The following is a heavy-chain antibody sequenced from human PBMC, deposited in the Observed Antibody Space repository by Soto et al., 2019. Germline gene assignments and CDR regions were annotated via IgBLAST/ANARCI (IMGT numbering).Heavy chain of an antibody. D-gene: IGHD6-13*01. CDR1: GGTFSNYA. CDR3: ARASGRSWYNWFDP. V-gene: IGHV1-69*01. Sequence: QVQLVQSGAEVKKSGSSVKVSCKAFGGTFSNYAISWVRLAPGQGPEWLGGIVPAFGTPKYAQHFQGRITITADDSTSTVFMELTSLRSDDTAVYYCARASGRSWYNWFDPWGQGTLVSVST. J-gene: IGHJ5*02. CDR2: IVPAFGTP.